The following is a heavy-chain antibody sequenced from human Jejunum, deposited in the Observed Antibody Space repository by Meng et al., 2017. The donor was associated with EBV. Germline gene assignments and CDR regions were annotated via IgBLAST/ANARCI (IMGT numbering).Heavy chain of an antibody. CDR2: IVPNSDDT. Sequence: HTFTGHGLNWVRQAPGQGLEWIGCIVPNSDDTNSTQKFQGWVTMTRDTSKKQFSLRLNSVTAADTAVYYCARHAHNGYDDFWGQGALVTVSS. D-gene: IGHD5-12*01. CDR3: ARHAHNGYDDF. V-gene: IGHV1-2*04. CDR1: HTFTGHG. J-gene: IGHJ4*02.